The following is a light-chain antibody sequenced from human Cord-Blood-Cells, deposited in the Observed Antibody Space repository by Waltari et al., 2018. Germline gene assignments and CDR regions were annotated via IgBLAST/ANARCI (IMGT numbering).Light chain of an antibody. CDR3: SSYTSSSTYV. CDR2: DVS. V-gene: IGLV2-14*01. CDR1: SSDVGGYNY. J-gene: IGLJ1*01. Sequence: QSALTQPASVSGSPGQSITISCTGTSSDVGGYNYVSWYQQHPGKAPNLMIYDVSNRPSGVSNSFSGSKSGNTASLTISGLQAEDEADYYCSSYTSSSTYVFGTGTKVTVL.